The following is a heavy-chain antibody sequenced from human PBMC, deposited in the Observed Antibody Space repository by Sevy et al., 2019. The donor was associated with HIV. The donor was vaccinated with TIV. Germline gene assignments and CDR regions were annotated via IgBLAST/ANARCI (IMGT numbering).Heavy chain of an antibody. V-gene: IGHV3-30*02. Sequence: RGSLRLSCAASGFTFRNYDMHWVRQAPGKGLEWISFIRYDGSHKSYAESVKGRFTISRDNSKNTLDLHMNSLRPEDTAVYFCAKDAPSRFDYWGQGALVTVSS. CDR3: AKDAPSRFDY. CDR2: IRYDGSHK. CDR1: GFTFRNYD. J-gene: IGHJ4*02.